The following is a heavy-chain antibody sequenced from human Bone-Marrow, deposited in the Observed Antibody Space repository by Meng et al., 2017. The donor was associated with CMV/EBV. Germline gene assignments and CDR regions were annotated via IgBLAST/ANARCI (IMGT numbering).Heavy chain of an antibody. Sequence: SETLSLTCTVSGGSISSGDYYWSWIRQPPGKGLEWIGYIYYSGSTYYNPSLKSRVTISVDTSKNQFPLKLSSVTAADTAAYYCARGNSSSWYFPPYYYYGMDVWDQGTTVTVSS. CDR1: GGSISSGDYY. V-gene: IGHV4-30-4*08. CDR2: IYYSGST. J-gene: IGHJ6*02. CDR3: ARGNSSSWYFPPYYYYGMDV. D-gene: IGHD6-13*01.